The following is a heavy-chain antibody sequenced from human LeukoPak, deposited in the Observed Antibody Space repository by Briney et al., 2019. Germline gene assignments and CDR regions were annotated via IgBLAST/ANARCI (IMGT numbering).Heavy chain of an antibody. CDR1: GGSISSYY. CDR2: IYYSGST. V-gene: IGHV4-59*01. Sequence: PSETLSLTCTVSGGSISSYYWSWIRQPPGKGLECIGYIYYSGSTNYNPSLKSRATISVDTSKNQFSLKLSSVTAAATAVYYCARIYSGWYLDYWGQGTLVTVSS. CDR3: ARIYSGWYLDY. J-gene: IGHJ4*02. D-gene: IGHD6-19*01.